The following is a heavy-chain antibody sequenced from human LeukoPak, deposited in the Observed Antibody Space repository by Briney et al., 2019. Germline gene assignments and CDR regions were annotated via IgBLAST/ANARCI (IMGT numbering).Heavy chain of an antibody. CDR1: GYTFTSYG. D-gene: IGHD6-19*01. CDR2: FSAYNGNT. CDR3: ARVAYHSSGWYFDY. V-gene: IGHV1-18*01. J-gene: IGHJ4*02. Sequence: ASVKVSCKASGYTFTSYGISWVRQAPGQGLEWMGWFSAYNGNTNYAQKLQGRVTMTTDTSTSTAYMELRSLRSDDTAVYYCARVAYHSSGWYFDYWGQGTLVTVSS.